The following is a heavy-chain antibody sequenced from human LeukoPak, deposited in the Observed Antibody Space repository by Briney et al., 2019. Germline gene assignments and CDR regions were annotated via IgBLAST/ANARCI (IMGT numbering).Heavy chain of an antibody. V-gene: IGHV1-24*01. CDR1: GYTLTELS. CDR3: ATDGPAMDYYYGMDV. J-gene: IGHJ6*02. Sequence: ASVKVSCKVSGYTLTELSMHWVRQAPRKGLEWMGGFDPEDGETIYAQKFQGRVTMTEDTSTDTAYMELSSLRSEDTAVYYCATDGPAMDYYYGMDVWGQGTTVTVSS. CDR2: FDPEDGET.